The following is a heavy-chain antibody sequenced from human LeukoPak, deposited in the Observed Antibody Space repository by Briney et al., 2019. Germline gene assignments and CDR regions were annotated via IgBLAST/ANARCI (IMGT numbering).Heavy chain of an antibody. Sequence: SETLSLTCTVSGGSISSYHWSWIRQPPGKGLEWIGYMYYTGSTNYNPSLKSRLTISVDTSKNQFSLRLSSVTAADTAVYYCARDGCPTTKSGCVGNWFDPWGQGTLVTVSS. J-gene: IGHJ5*02. V-gene: IGHV4-59*01. CDR2: MYYTGST. CDR3: ARDGCPTTKSGCVGNWFDP. CDR1: GGSISSYH. D-gene: IGHD1-26*01.